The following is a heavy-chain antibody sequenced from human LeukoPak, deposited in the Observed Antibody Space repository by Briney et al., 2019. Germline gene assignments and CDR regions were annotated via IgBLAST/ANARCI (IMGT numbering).Heavy chain of an antibody. Sequence: GGSLRLSCAASGFTFSSYGMHWVRQAPGKGLEWVAFIRYDGSNKYYADSVKGRFTISRDNSKNTLYLQMNSLRAEDTAVYYCAKGVVKMRDYFDYWGQGTLVTVSS. CDR1: GFTFSSYG. V-gene: IGHV3-30*02. J-gene: IGHJ4*02. CDR3: AKGVVKMRDYFDY. D-gene: IGHD2-15*01. CDR2: IRYDGSNK.